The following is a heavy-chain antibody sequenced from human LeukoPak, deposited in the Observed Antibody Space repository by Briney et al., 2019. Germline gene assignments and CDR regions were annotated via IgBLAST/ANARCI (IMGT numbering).Heavy chain of an antibody. CDR3: ARDGGVGAVFQH. Sequence: ASVKVSCKASGGTFSSYAISWVRQAPGQGLEWMGGIIPIFGTANYAQKFQGRVTITTDESTSTAYMELSSLRSEDTAVYYCARDGGVGAVFQHWGQGTLVTVSS. CDR2: IIPIFGTA. CDR1: GGTFSSYA. D-gene: IGHD1-26*01. J-gene: IGHJ1*01. V-gene: IGHV1-69*05.